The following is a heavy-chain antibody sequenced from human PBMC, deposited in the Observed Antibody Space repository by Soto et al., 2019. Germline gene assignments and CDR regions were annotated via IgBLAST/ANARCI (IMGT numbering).Heavy chain of an antibody. CDR1: GGSINNHY. V-gene: IGHV4-59*11. Sequence: QEQLQESGPGLVKPSETLSLTCTVSGGSINNHYWSWIRQPPGKGLEWIGYIYYTGSTNYNPSLKSRVTISVDTSKNQFSLNLTSLTAADTAIYYCARSNWYSEYWGQGTLVTVSS. CDR3: ARSNWYSEY. CDR2: IYYTGST. D-gene: IGHD1-7*01. J-gene: IGHJ4*02.